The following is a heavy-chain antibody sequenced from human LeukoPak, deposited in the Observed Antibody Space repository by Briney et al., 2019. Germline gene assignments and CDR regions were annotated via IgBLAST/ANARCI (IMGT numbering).Heavy chain of an antibody. CDR2: IYYSGST. J-gene: IGHJ6*02. V-gene: IGHV4-31*03. CDR3: AREGIAAAGNYYGMDV. Sequence: SQTLSLTCTVSGGSISRGGYYWSWIRQHPGKGLEWIGYIYYSGSTYYNPSLKSRVTISVDTSKNQFSLKLSSVTAADTAVYYCAREGIAAAGNYYGMDVWGQGTTVTVSS. D-gene: IGHD6-13*01. CDR1: GGSISRGGYY.